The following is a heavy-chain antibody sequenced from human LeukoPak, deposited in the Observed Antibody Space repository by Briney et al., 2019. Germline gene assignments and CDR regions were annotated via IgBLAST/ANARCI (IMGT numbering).Heavy chain of an antibody. CDR2: ISSSSSTI. V-gene: IGHV3-48*04. CDR3: ARGQVVLWFGEFPNWFDP. J-gene: IGHJ5*02. CDR1: GFTFSSYS. D-gene: IGHD3-10*01. Sequence: GGSLRLSCAASGFTFSSYSMNWVRQAPGKGLEWVSYISSSSSTIYYADSVKGRFTISRDNAKNSLYLQMNSLRAEDTAVYYCARGQVVLWFGEFPNWFDPWGQGTLVTVSS.